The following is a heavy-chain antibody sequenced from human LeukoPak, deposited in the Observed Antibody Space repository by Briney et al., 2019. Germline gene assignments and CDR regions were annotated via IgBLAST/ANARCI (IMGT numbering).Heavy chain of an antibody. CDR3: ARKKWELPFDY. D-gene: IGHD1-26*01. J-gene: IGHJ4*02. CDR2: INPNSGGT. CDR1: GYTFTGYY. V-gene: IGHV1-2*02. Sequence: ASVKVSCKASGYTFTGYYMHWVRQAPGQGLEGMGWINPNSGGTNYAQKFQGRGTMTRDTSISTAYMELSRLRSDDTAVYYCARKKWELPFDYWGQGTLVTVSS.